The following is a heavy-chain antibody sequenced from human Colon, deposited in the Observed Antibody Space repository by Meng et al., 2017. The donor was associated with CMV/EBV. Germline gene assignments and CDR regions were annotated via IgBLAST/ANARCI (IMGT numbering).Heavy chain of an antibody. D-gene: IGHD2-21*01. V-gene: IGHV1-8*01. CDR3: ARLGADPYCGGDCSADY. J-gene: IGHJ4*02. CDR1: GYIFTSYD. Sequence: ASVPVSCKASGYIFTSYDINWVRQATGQGLEWMGWMNPNSGNTGYAQKFQGRVTMTRNTSISTAYMELSSQRSEDTAVYYCARLGADPYCGGDCSADYWGQGTLVTVSS. CDR2: MNPNSGNT.